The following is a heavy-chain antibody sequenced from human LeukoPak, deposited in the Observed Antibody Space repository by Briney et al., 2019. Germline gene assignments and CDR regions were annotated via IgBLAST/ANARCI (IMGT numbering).Heavy chain of an antibody. CDR2: ISDSGGGT. Sequence: PGGSLRLSCAASGFTFSSYSMSWVRQAPGKGLEWVSAISDSGGGTYYADSVKGRFTISRDNAKNSLYLQMNSLRAEDTAGYYCARDRDRSPIDYWGQGTLVTVSS. J-gene: IGHJ4*02. CDR3: ARDRDRSPIDY. V-gene: IGHV3-23*01. D-gene: IGHD3-22*01. CDR1: GFTFSSYS.